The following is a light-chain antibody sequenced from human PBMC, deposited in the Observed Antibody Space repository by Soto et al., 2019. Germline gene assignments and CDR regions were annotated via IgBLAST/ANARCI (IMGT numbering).Light chain of an antibody. CDR1: QSVSSY. J-gene: IGKJ1*01. V-gene: IGKV3-11*01. Sequence: EIVLTQSPATLSLSPGEIATLSCRASQSVSSYLAWYQQKPGQAPRLLIYDASNRATGIPARFSGSGSGTDFTLTISSLEPEDFAVYYCQQRSNWPTCGQGTKGDIK. CDR2: DAS. CDR3: QQRSNWPT.